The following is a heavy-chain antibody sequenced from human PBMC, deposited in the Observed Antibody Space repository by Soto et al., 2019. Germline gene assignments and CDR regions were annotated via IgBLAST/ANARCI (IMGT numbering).Heavy chain of an antibody. V-gene: IGHV3-7*05. Sequence: PGGSLRLSCAASGFTFSMSWMSWVRQVPGKGLEWVAHIKYDGGETYYVDSVKGRFTISRDNAKTSMYMQMNGLRAEDTAVYYCVAWCCGYEEPFVHWGQGTLVTVSS. CDR3: VAWCCGYEEPFVH. D-gene: IGHD5-12*01. CDR2: IKYDGGET. CDR1: GFTFSMSW. J-gene: IGHJ4*02.